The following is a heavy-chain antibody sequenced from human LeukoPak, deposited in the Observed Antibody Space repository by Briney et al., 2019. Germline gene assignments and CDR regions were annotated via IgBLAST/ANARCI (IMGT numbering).Heavy chain of an antibody. CDR1: GGSFSGYY. V-gene: IGHV4-34*01. D-gene: IGHD6-6*01. CDR2: INHSGST. J-gene: IGHJ4*02. Sequence: SETLSLTCAVYGGSFSGYYWSWIRQPPGKGLEWIGEINHSGSTNYNPSLKSRVTISVDTSKNQFSLKLSSVTAADTAVYYCARDVHSSLSVGGFDYWGQGTLVTVSS. CDR3: ARDVHSSLSVGGFDY.